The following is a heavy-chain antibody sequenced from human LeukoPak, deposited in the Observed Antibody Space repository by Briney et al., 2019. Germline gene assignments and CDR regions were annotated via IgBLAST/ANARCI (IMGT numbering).Heavy chain of an antibody. J-gene: IGHJ4*02. CDR2: IYYSGST. V-gene: IGHV4-39*07. D-gene: IGHD4/OR15-4a*01. CDR1: GGSISSSSYY. Sequence: SETLSLTCTVSGGSISSSSYYWGWSRQPPGKGLEWIGSIYYSGSTYYNPSLKSRVTISVDTSKNQFSLKLSSVTAADTAVYYCARSGITDDYAFDYWGQGTLVTVSS. CDR3: ARSGITDDYAFDY.